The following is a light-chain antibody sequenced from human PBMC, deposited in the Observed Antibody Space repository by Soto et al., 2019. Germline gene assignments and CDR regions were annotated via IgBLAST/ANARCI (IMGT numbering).Light chain of an antibody. J-gene: IGLJ1*01. CDR3: ASITRSSTSV. CDR2: DVT. CDR1: SSDVGGYEY. V-gene: IGLV2-14*01. Sequence: QSVLSQPASGSGSPGQSITISCTGTSSDVGGYEYVSWYQHQPDKAPKLIIYDVTNRPSGVSTRFSGSKSGNTASLTISGIQTEDEADYYCASITRSSTSVFGTGTKVTVL.